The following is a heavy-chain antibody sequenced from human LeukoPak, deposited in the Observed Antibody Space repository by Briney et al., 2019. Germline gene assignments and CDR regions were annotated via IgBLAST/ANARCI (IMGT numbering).Heavy chain of an antibody. Sequence: SVKVSCKASGGTFSSYAISWVRQAPGQGLEWMGRIIPIFGTANYAQKFQGRVTITTDESTSTAYMELSSLRSEDTAMYYCASGSAQIAVAGTMDYYYYYMDVWGKGTTVTVSS. D-gene: IGHD6-19*01. CDR3: ASGSAQIAVAGTMDYYYYYMDV. V-gene: IGHV1-69*05. CDR1: GGTFSSYA. J-gene: IGHJ6*03. CDR2: IIPIFGTA.